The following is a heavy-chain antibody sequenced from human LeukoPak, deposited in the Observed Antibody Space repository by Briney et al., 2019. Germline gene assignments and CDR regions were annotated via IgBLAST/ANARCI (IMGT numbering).Heavy chain of an antibody. CDR1: GDSIDDSNW. V-gene: IGHV4-4*02. J-gene: IGHJ6*02. Sequence: ASETLSLTCAVSGDSIDDSNWWSWVRQPPGRGLEWIAEIYHSGIINSNPSLKSRVTISVDKSKNQISLRLSSVTAADTAVYYCVSHPYSSYYYHMDVWGRGTTVTVSS. D-gene: IGHD5-18*01. CDR2: IYHSGII. CDR3: VSHPYSSYYYHMDV.